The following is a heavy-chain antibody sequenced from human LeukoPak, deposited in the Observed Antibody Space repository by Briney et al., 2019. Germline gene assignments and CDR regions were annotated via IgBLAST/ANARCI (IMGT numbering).Heavy chain of an antibody. V-gene: IGHV3-23*01. CDR3: ARRTLGYYFDY. Sequence: GGSVRPFCGASGFIFSSFVMSGVRHARGGGGEWVSAISGSSGSTYYADSVKGRFTISRDNSKNKLYLKMNSVRAADTAVYYCARRTLGYYFDYWGQGTLVTVSS. D-gene: IGHD7-27*01. CDR2: ISGSSGST. J-gene: IGHJ4*02. CDR1: GFIFSSFV.